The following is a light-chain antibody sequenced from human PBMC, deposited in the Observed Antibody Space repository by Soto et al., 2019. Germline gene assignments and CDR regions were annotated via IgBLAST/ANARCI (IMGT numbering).Light chain of an antibody. CDR1: SSDVGGYNY. CDR3: SSYASSSTLV. Sequence: QSALTQPASVSGSPGQSITISCTGTSSDVGGYNYVSWYQHHPGKAPKLMIYDVIHRPSGISTRFSGSKSGNTASLTISGLQAEDEADYYCSSYASSSTLVFGNGTKVTVL. J-gene: IGLJ1*01. CDR2: DVI. V-gene: IGLV2-14*03.